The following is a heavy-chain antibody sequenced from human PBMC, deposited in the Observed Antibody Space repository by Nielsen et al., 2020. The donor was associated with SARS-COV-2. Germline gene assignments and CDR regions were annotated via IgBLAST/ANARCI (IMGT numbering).Heavy chain of an antibody. CDR3: ARDDVIVVVPAVPGDYYYYGMDV. D-gene: IGHD2-2*01. J-gene: IGHJ6*02. CDR2: IIPIFGTA. V-gene: IGHV1-69*06. Sequence: WVRQAPGQGLEWMGGIIPIFGTANYVQKFQGRVTITADKSTSTAYMELSSLRSEDTAVYYCARDDVIVVVPAVPGDYYYYGMDVWGQGTTVTVSS.